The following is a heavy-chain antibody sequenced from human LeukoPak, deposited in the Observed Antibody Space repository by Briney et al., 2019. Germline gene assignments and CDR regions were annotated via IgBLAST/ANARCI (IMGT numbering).Heavy chain of an antibody. D-gene: IGHD4-17*01. CDR3: ARDRRYGDYPTSKYYYYGMDV. CDR2: ISSGGSYT. J-gene: IGHJ6*02. V-gene: IGHV3-21*04. Sequence: GGSLRHSCAASGFTFSTYTMDWVRQAPGKGLEWVSSISSGGSYTYYTDSVKGRFTISRDNAKNTLYLQMNSLRVEDTAVYYCARDRRYGDYPTSKYYYYGMDVWGQGTTVTVSS. CDR1: GFTFSTYT.